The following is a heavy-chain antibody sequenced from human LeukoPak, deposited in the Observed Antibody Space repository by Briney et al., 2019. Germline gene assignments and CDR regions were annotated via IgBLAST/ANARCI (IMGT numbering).Heavy chain of an antibody. CDR1: GYTFTSYY. CDR2: INPSGGST. V-gene: IGHV1-46*01. D-gene: IGHD3-9*01. J-gene: IGHJ4*02. Sequence: ASVKVSCKASGYTFTSYYMHWVRQAPGQGLEWMGIINPSGGSTSYAQKFQGRVTMTRDTSTSTVYMELSSLRSEDAAVYYCARGLPYYEILTGYLVYWGQGTLVTVSS. CDR3: ARGLPYYEILTGYLVY.